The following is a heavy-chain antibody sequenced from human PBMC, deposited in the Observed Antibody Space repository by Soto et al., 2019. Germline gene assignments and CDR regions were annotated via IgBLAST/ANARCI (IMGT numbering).Heavy chain of an antibody. D-gene: IGHD6-13*01. V-gene: IGHV4-39*01. CDR2: IYYSGST. J-gene: IGHJ5*02. CDR1: GGSISSSSYY. CDR3: ARHGKRIIAAAGKGGWFDP. Sequence: QLQLQESGPGLVKPSETLSLTCTVSGGSISSSSYYWGWIRQPPGKGLEWIGSIYYSGSTYYHPSLKSRVTISVDTSKNQFSLKLSSVTAADTAVYYCARHGKRIIAAAGKGGWFDPWGQGTLVTVSS.